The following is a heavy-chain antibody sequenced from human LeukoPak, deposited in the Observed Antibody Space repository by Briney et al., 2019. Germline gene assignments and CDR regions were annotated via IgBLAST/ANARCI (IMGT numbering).Heavy chain of an antibody. J-gene: IGHJ5*02. D-gene: IGHD3-16*01. CDR1: GFTFSSYG. CDR3: ARGPSYDYDWGSYP. Sequence: PGGSLRLSCAASGFTFSSYGMHWVRQAPGKGLEWVAAIWYDGSNKYYADSVKGRFTISRDNSKNALYLQMNSLRAEDTAVYYCARGPSYDYDWGSYPSGQGTLVTVSS. CDR2: IWYDGSNK. V-gene: IGHV3-33*01.